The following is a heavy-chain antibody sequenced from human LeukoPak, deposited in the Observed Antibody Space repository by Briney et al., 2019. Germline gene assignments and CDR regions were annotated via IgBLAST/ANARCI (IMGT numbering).Heavy chain of an antibody. V-gene: IGHV1-69*10. CDR1: GGTFSSYA. J-gene: IGHJ4*02. D-gene: IGHD1-26*01. CDR2: IIPILGIA. Sequence: ASVKVSCKASGGTFSSYAISWFRRPPGQGLGWWGGIIPILGIANYAQKFQGRVTITADKSTSTAYMELSSLRSEDTAVYYCASPREPSGSYPLGYWGQGTLVTVSS. CDR3: ASPREPSGSYPLGY.